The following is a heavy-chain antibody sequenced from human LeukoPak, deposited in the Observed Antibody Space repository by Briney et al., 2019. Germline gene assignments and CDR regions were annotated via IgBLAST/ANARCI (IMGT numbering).Heavy chain of an antibody. CDR2: ISYDGSNK. Sequence: GGSLRLSCAASGFTFSSYGMHWVRQAPGKGLEWVAVISYDGSNKYYADSVKGRFTISRDNAKNSLYLQMNSLRAEDTAVYYCARALGYYWYFDLWGRGTLVTVSS. CDR1: GFTFSSYG. J-gene: IGHJ2*01. V-gene: IGHV3-30*03. CDR3: ARALGYYWYFDL. D-gene: IGHD1-26*01.